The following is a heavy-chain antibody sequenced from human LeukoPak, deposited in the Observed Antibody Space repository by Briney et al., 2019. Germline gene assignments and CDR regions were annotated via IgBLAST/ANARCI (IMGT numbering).Heavy chain of an antibody. J-gene: IGHJ6*03. CDR1: GGTFSSYA. CDR2: IIPIFGTA. Sequence: ASVKVSCKASGGTFSSYAISWVRQAPGQGLEWMGGIIPIFGTANYAQKFQGRVTITADKSTSTAYMELSSLRSEDTAVYYCAKSYGDHPYYYYYYMDVWGKGTTVTVSS. D-gene: IGHD4-17*01. CDR3: AKSYGDHPYYYYYYMDV. V-gene: IGHV1-69*06.